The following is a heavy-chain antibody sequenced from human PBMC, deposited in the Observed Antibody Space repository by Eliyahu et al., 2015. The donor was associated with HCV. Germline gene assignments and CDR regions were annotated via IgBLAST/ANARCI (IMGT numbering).Heavy chain of an antibody. Sequence: QVHLVQSGAEVRNPGASVKVSCKASGXTFMNYYMHWVRQAPGQGLEWMGVINPSGDTTFYAQKFQGRVTMNTDTSTNTVYMELSGLRSEDTAVYFCAREGQYCTNGVCYTSDYWGQGTLVTVSS. V-gene: IGHV1-46*01. CDR1: GXTFMNYY. D-gene: IGHD2-8*01. CDR2: INPSGDTT. CDR3: AREGQYCTNGVCYTSDY. J-gene: IGHJ4*02.